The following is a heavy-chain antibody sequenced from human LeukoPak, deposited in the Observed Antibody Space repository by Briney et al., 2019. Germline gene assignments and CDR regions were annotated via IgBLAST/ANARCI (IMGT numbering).Heavy chain of an antibody. D-gene: IGHD2-2*03. Sequence: PSETLSLTCTVSGGSISSYYWSWIRQPAGKGLEWIGRIYTSGSTNYNPSLKSRVTMSVDRSKKQFSLKLSSAAAADTAVYYCARTLPQSGYCTITSCSSRRYFDLWGRGTLVTVSS. CDR1: GGSISSYY. CDR2: IYTSGST. CDR3: ARTLPQSGYCTITSCSSRRYFDL. J-gene: IGHJ2*01. V-gene: IGHV4-4*07.